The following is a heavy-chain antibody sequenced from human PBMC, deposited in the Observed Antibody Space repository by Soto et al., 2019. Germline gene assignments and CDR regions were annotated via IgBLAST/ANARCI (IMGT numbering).Heavy chain of an antibody. CDR1: GYNFSGKW. V-gene: IGHV5-51*01. CDR2: IYPGDSDT. D-gene: IGHD1-7*01. CDR3: ARQAGTITNHYYYYVDV. Sequence: RGESLKISCKGSGYNFSGKWIGWVRQMPGKGLEWMGIIYPGDSDTRYSPSFQGQVTISADKSINTAYLQWSSLKASDTAMYYCARQAGTITNHYYYYVDVWGNGTAVTVSS. J-gene: IGHJ6*03.